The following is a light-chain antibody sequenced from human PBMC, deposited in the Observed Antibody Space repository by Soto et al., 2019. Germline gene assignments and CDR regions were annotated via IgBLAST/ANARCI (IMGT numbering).Light chain of an antibody. CDR3: LLYYSGARV. CDR2: DTS. CDR1: TGTITSGHF. J-gene: IGLJ2*01. V-gene: IGLV7-46*01. Sequence: QAVVTQEPSLTVSPGGTVTLTCGSSTGTITSGHFPYWFQQKPGQAPRALIFDTSNRHSWTPARFSGSLLGGKAALTLSGAQPEDEADYYFLLYYSGARVFGGGTKLTVL.